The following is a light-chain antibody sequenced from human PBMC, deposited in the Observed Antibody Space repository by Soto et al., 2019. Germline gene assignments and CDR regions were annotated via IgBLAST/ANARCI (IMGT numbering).Light chain of an antibody. J-gene: IGKJ1*01. V-gene: IGKV1-5*03. Sequence: QLTRAPSSLSASVGDRVTITCRASQSISSWLAWYQQKPGKAPKLLIYKASSLESGVPSRFSGSGSGTEFTLTISSLQPVDFATYYCQQYNSYSLWTFGQGTKVDIK. CDR3: QQYNSYSLWT. CDR1: QSISSW. CDR2: KAS.